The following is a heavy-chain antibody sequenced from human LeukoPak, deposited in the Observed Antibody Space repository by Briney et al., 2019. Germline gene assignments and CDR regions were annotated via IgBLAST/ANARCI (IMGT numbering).Heavy chain of an antibody. J-gene: IGHJ5*02. CDR1: GFTFSSYG. CDR2: ISYDGSNK. D-gene: IGHD6-6*01. V-gene: IGHV3-30*03. CDR3: VNSSSSGPSFDP. Sequence: PGGSLRLSCAASGFTFSSYGMHWVRQAPGKGLEWVAVISYDGSNKYYADSVKGRFTISRDNSKNTLYLQMNSLRAEDTAVYYCVNSSSSGPSFDPWGQGTLVTVSS.